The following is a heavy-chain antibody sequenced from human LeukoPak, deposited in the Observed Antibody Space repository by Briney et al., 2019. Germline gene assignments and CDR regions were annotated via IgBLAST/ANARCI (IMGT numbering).Heavy chain of an antibody. V-gene: IGHV3-23*01. J-gene: IGHJ4*02. Sequence: GGSLRLSCAASGFTFSSYAMSWVRQSPGEGLQWVSTISASGGSIYYTDSVEGRFTISRDNSKNTLYMQMYGLRAEDTAVYYCAAHYGDYAAFDYWGQGTQVTPSS. CDR3: AAHYGDYAAFDY. CDR1: GFTFSSYA. CDR2: ISASGGSI. D-gene: IGHD4-17*01.